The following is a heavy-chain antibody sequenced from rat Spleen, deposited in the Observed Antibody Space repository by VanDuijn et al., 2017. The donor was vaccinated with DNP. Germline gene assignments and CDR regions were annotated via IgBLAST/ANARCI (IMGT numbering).Heavy chain of an antibody. J-gene: IGHJ2*01. D-gene: IGHD1-4*01. CDR1: GFTFSDYY. CDR2: IIYDGSRT. CDR3: ARGNYPGINTFDY. V-gene: IGHV5-22*01. Sequence: EVQVVASGGGLVQPGRSLKLSCAASGFTFSDYYMAWVRQAPTKGLEWVATIIYDGSRTYYRDSVKGRFTISRENAISTLYFQMNSLRSEDTATYYCARGNYPGINTFDYWGQGVMVTVSS.